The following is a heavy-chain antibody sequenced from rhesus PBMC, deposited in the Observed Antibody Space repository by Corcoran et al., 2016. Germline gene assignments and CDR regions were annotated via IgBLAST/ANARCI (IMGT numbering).Heavy chain of an antibody. V-gene: IGHV4S12*01. Sequence: QVQLQESGPGVVKPSETLSLTCAVSGGTISSGYYYWSWIRQAPGKGLEWIGGIYSNSESTNYNPSLKSRVTISKDTSKNQFSLKLSSVTATDTAVYYCARGVWSGYLDFWGQGLRVTVSS. J-gene: IGHJ3*01. CDR3: ARGVWSGYLDF. CDR1: GGTISSGYYY. CDR2: IYSNSEST. D-gene: IGHD3-3*01.